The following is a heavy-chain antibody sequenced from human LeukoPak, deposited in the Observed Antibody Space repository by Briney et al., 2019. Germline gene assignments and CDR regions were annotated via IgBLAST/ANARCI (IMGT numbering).Heavy chain of an antibody. V-gene: IGHV1-8*01. CDR3: ARGLTMVRGVIYSY. CDR1: GYTFTSYD. CDR2: MNPNSGNT. Sequence: ASVKVSCKASGYTFTSYDINWVRQATGQGLEWMGWMNPNSGNTGYAQKFQGRVTMTRNTSISTAYMELSSLRSEDTAVYYCARGLTMVRGVIYSYWGQGTLVTVSS. D-gene: IGHD3-10*01. J-gene: IGHJ4*02.